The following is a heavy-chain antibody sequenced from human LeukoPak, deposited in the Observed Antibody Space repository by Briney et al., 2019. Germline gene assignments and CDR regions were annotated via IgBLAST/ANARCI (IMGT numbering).Heavy chain of an antibody. Sequence: GGSLRLSCAASGFTFNKYAMTWVRQAPGKGLEWVSAISGSGGSTYYADSVKGRFTISRDNSKNTLYLQMNSLRAEDTAVYYCAKYPYFLDYWGQGTLVTVSS. CDR3: AKYPYFLDY. V-gene: IGHV3-23*01. J-gene: IGHJ4*02. CDR1: GFTFNKYA. CDR2: ISGSGGST. D-gene: IGHD2-8*01.